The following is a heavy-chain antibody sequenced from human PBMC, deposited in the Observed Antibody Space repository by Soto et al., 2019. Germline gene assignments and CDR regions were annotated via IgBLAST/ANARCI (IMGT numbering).Heavy chain of an antibody. Sequence: QVQLVQSGAEVKRPGSSVQVSCKASGDTFNFYSINWVRQAPGLGLEWLGRVNPILSLSNYAQRFQGRVTMTADKSTSTAYMILNSLKSEDTAIYYCATSYGSGYRAFDYWGQGALVTVSS. CDR2: VNPILSLS. CDR1: GDTFNFYS. J-gene: IGHJ4*02. CDR3: ATSYGSGYRAFDY. D-gene: IGHD3-10*01. V-gene: IGHV1-69*02.